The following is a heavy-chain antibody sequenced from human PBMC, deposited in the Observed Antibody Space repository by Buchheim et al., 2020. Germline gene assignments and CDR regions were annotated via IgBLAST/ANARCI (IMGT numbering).Heavy chain of an antibody. D-gene: IGHD5-18*01. CDR3: ARESDTTMRYYGMDV. J-gene: IGHJ6*02. Sequence: QVQLQESGPGLVKPSQTLPLTCTVSGGSISSGDYHWSWIRQPPGKGLEWIGYIYYSGRTYYNPSLKSRVTISVDTSKNQFSLKLSSVTAADTAVYYCARESDTTMRYYGMDVWGQGTT. V-gene: IGHV4-30-4*01. CDR1: GGSISSGDYH. CDR2: IYYSGRT.